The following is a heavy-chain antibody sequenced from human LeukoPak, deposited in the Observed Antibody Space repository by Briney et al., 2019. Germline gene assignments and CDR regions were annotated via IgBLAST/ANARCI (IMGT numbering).Heavy chain of an antibody. CDR1: GFTFSDYY. CDR2: ISSSGSTI. V-gene: IGHV3-11*04. D-gene: IGHD2-15*01. J-gene: IGHJ4*02. CDR3: ARRGYCSGGSCLN. Sequence: GGSLRLSCAASGFTFSDYYMSWIRQAPGEGLEWVSYISSSGSTIYYADSVKGRFTISRDNAKNSLYRQMNSLRAEDSAVYYCARRGYCSGGSCLNWGQGTLVTVSS.